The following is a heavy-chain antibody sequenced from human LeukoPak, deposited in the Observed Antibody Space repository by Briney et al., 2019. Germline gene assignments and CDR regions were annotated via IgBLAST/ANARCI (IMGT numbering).Heavy chain of an antibody. V-gene: IGHV3-7*04. CDR3: ARGSTTEDY. CDR1: GFTFSHYS. CDR2: IKEDGSEK. Sequence: GGSLRLSCAASGFTFSHYSLTWVRQAPGKGLEWVANIKEDGSEKHYVDSVKGRFTISRDNAKSSLYLQMNSLRAEDTAVYYCARGSTTEDYWGQGTLVT. D-gene: IGHD1-1*01. J-gene: IGHJ4*02.